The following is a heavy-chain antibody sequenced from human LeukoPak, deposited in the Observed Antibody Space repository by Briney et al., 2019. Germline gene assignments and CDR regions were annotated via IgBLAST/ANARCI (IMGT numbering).Heavy chain of an antibody. CDR1: GGTFSSYT. Sequence: ASVKVSCKASGGTFSSYTTSWVRQAPGQGLEWMGRIIPILGIANYAQKFQGRVTITADKSTSTAYMELSSLRSEDTAVYYCARDGGGCSGGSCYADYWGQGTLVTVSS. V-gene: IGHV1-69*04. CDR3: ARDGGGCSGGSCYADY. D-gene: IGHD2-15*01. J-gene: IGHJ4*02. CDR2: IIPILGIA.